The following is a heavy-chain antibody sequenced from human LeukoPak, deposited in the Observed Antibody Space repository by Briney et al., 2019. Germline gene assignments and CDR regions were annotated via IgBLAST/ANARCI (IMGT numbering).Heavy chain of an antibody. J-gene: IGHJ4*02. CDR1: GGSISSGGYY. V-gene: IGHV4-30-2*01. D-gene: IGHD6-13*01. CDR3: ARDLGAAAGDLHFDY. Sequence: SETLSLTCTVSGGSISSGGYYWSWIRQPPGKGLEWIGYIYHSGSTYYNPSLKSRVTISVDRSKNQFSLKLSSVTAADTAVYYCARDLGAAAGDLHFDYWGQGTLVTVSS. CDR2: IYHSGST.